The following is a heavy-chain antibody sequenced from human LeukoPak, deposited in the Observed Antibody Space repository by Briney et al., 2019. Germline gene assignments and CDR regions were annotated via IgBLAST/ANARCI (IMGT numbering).Heavy chain of an antibody. Sequence: GGSLRLSCAASGFTFNNYWMTWFRQAPGKGLEWVANIKQDGTEIFYVDSVRGRFIISRDNAENSLYLQMNSLRAEDTAVYYCLGGTGWIFDYWGQGTLVTVSS. V-gene: IGHV3-7*01. D-gene: IGHD6-19*01. CDR3: LGGTGWIFDY. CDR2: IKQDGTEI. J-gene: IGHJ4*02. CDR1: GFTFNNYW.